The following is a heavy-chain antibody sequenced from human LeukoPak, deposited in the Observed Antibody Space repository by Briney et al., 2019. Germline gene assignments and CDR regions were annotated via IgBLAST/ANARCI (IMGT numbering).Heavy chain of an antibody. J-gene: IGHJ5*02. D-gene: IGHD4-17*01. CDR3: AKDYGDDT. CDR1: GFTFSSYW. V-gene: IGHV3-7*01. Sequence: PGGSLRLSCAVSGFTFSSYWMSWVRQAPGKGLEWVANIKQDGSEKYYVDSVKGRFTISRDNAKNPLYLQMNSLRAEDTAVYYCAKDYGDDTWGQGTLVTVSS. CDR2: IKQDGSEK.